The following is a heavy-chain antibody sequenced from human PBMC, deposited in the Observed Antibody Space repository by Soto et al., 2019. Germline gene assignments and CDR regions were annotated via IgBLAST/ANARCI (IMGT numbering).Heavy chain of an antibody. J-gene: IGHJ4*02. V-gene: IGHV3-9*01. Sequence: GGSLRLSCAASGFTFDDYAMHWVRQAPGKGLEWVSGISWNSGSIGYADSVKGRFTISRDNAKNSLYLQMNSLRAEDTALYYCAKDASGWPNNFDYWGQGTLVTVSS. CDR1: GFTFDDYA. CDR3: AKDASGWPNNFDY. CDR2: ISWNSGSI. D-gene: IGHD6-19*01.